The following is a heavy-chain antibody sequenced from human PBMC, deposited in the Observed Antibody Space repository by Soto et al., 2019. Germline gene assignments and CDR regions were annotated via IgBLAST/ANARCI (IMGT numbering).Heavy chain of an antibody. J-gene: IGHJ6*02. Sequence: GGALRPPFSASGFTFSCYSMNWVRPAPRKGLEWVSYISSSSSTIYYADSVKGRFTISRDNAKNSLYLQMNSLRDEDTAVYYCARDLASGIVVVPAAFGMDVWGQGTTVTVSS. CDR1: GFTFSCYS. CDR3: ARDLASGIVVVPAAFGMDV. CDR2: ISSSSSTI. V-gene: IGHV3-48*02. D-gene: IGHD2-2*01.